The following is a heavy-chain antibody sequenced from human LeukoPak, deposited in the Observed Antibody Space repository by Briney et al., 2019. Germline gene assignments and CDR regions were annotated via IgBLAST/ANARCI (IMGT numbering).Heavy chain of an antibody. V-gene: IGHV3-33*01. Sequence: GGSPRPSCAASGFTFSSYGMHWVRQAPGKGLEWVAVIWYDGSNKYYADSVKGRFTISRDNSKNTLYLQMNSLRAEDTAVYYCALAATFQYFQHWGQGTLVTVSS. CDR3: ALAATFQYFQH. D-gene: IGHD2-15*01. J-gene: IGHJ1*01. CDR2: IWYDGSNK. CDR1: GFTFSSYG.